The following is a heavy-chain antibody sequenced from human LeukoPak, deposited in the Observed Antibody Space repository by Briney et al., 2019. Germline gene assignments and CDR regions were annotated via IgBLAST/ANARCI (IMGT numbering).Heavy chain of an antibody. Sequence: PSETLSLTCTVSGGSINSYYWSWIRQPPGKGLEWLAYIYYRGSTSYNPSLKSRVTISVDTSKNQFSLKLNSVTAADTAMYYCARLFHPALSGNYPFDYWGQGTLVTVSS. CDR2: IYYRGST. J-gene: IGHJ4*02. D-gene: IGHD1-26*01. V-gene: IGHV4-59*01. CDR3: ARLFHPALSGNYPFDY. CDR1: GGSINSYY.